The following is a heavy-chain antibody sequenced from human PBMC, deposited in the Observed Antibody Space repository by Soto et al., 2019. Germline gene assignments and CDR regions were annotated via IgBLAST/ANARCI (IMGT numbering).Heavy chain of an antibody. CDR3: VRILDMIGSAFDI. CDR2: IFSNDEK. CDR1: GGSISSGGYY. J-gene: IGHJ3*02. D-gene: IGHD3-22*01. Sequence: ETLSLTCTVSGGSISSGGYYWSWIRQPPGKAPEWLAHIFSNDEKSYSTSLKSRLIISKDTSKSQVVLTMTNMDPVDTATFYCVRILDMIGSAFDIWGQGTMGTVSS. V-gene: IGHV2-26*01.